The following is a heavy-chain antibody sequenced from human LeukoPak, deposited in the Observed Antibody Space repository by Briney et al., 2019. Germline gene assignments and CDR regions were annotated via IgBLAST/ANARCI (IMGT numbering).Heavy chain of an antibody. D-gene: IGHD1-1*01. V-gene: IGHV1-2*02. CDR1: GYTFTGYY. J-gene: IGHJ4*02. CDR3: ARTTTYTLQPIDY. Sequence: ASVKVSCKASGYTFTGYYMHWVRQAPGQGLEWMGWINPNSGGTNYAQKFQGRVTMTRDTSISTAYMELSRLRSEDTAVYYCARTTTYTLQPIDYWGQGTLVTVSS. CDR2: INPNSGGT.